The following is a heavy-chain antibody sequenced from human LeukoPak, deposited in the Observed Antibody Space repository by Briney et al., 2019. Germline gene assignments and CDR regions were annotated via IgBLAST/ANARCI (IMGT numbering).Heavy chain of an antibody. V-gene: IGHV4-34*01. CDR2: INHNGDT. CDR1: GGSFSGYY. Sequence: SETLSLTCAVYGGSFSGYYWSWIRQPPGKGLEWIGEINHNGDTNYNPSLKSRVTISVDTSKNQFSLKLNSVTAADTAVCYCARGTNLDYWGQGTLVTVSS. D-gene: IGHD1-14*01. J-gene: IGHJ4*02. CDR3: ARGTNLDY.